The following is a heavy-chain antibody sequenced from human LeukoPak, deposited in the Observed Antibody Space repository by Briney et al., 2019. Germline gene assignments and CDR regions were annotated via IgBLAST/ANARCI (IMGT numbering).Heavy chain of an antibody. CDR2: ISGSTTNT. Sequence: GGSLRLSCTASGFTFHSYAMTWVRQAPGRGLEWVSSISGSTTNTYYADSVKGRFTISRDNSKNTLYLQMNSLRAEDTAVYYCAKDPLVLVVATGGNYWGQGTLVTVSS. D-gene: IGHD5-12*01. CDR3: AKDPLVLVVATGGNY. V-gene: IGHV3-23*01. J-gene: IGHJ4*02. CDR1: GFTFHSYA.